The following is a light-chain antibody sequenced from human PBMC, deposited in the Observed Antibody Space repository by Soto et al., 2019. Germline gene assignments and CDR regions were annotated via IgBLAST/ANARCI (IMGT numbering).Light chain of an antibody. CDR1: QSLLYDSNNKNY. J-gene: IGKJ4*01. V-gene: IGKV4-1*01. Sequence: DIVMSQSPDSLAASLGERATINCKSSQSLLYDSNNKNYLAWYQQKPGQPPKLLIYWASMRESRVPDRFSGSGSGTDFTLTITSLQAEDVAVYYCQQYYSLPLTFGVGTKVEIK. CDR2: WAS. CDR3: QQYYSLPLT.